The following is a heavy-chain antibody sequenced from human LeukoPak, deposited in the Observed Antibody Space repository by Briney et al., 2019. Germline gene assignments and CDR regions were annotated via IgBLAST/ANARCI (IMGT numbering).Heavy chain of an antibody. Sequence: PSETLSLTCTVSGGSISSGSYYWSWIRQPAGKGLEWIGRIYTSGSTNYNPSLKSRVTISVDTSKNQFSLKLSSVTAADTAVYYCARELTIFGVVTNDYWGQGTLVTVPS. CDR1: GGSISSGSYY. CDR2: IYTSGST. V-gene: IGHV4-61*02. D-gene: IGHD3-3*01. J-gene: IGHJ4*02. CDR3: ARELTIFGVVTNDY.